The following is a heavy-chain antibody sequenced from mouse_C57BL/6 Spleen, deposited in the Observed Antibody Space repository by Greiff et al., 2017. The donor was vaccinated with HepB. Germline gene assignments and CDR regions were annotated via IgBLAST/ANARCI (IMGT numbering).Heavy chain of an antibody. D-gene: IGHD2-4*01. J-gene: IGHJ4*01. CDR2: IHPNSGST. CDR1: GYTFTSYW. Sequence: QVQLQQPGAELVKPGASVKLSCKASGYTFTSYWMHWVKQRPEQGLEWIGMIHPNSGSTNYNEKFKSKATLTVDKSSSTAYMQLSSLTSEDSAVYYCARRDYDGAMDYWGQGTSVTVSS. V-gene: IGHV1-64*01. CDR3: ARRDYDGAMDY.